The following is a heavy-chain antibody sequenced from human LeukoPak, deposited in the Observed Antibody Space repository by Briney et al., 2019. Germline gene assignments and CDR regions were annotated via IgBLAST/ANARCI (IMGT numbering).Heavy chain of an antibody. V-gene: IGHV3-23*01. CDR3: AKDTVHSTSSIDY. D-gene: IGHD6-6*01. J-gene: IGHJ4*02. CDR2: ISGAGGST. Sequence: GGSLRLSCAASGFTFSSYAMSWVRQAPGKGLGWVSGISGAGGSTYYADSVKGRFTISRDNSKNSLYLQMNSLRAEDTAVYYCAKDTVHSTSSIDYWGQGTLVTVSS. CDR1: GFTFSSYA.